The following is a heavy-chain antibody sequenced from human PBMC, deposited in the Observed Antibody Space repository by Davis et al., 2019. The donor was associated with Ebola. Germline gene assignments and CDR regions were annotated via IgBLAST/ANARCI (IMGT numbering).Heavy chain of an antibody. Sequence: PSETLSLTCTVSGGSIGSSTYYWGWIRQPPGKGLEWIGRVYYSGSTYYNPSLKSRVTMSVDRSKNQFSLKVSSVTAADTAVYHCARHQGSWSFYYVDYWGQGTLVTVSS. V-gene: IGHV4-39*01. J-gene: IGHJ4*02. CDR1: GGSIGSSTYY. D-gene: IGHD3-10*01. CDR2: VYYSGST. CDR3: ARHQGSWSFYYVDY.